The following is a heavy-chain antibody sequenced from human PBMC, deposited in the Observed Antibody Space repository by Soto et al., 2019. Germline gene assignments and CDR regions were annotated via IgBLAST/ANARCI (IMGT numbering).Heavy chain of an antibody. V-gene: IGHV4-31*03. Sequence: QVQLQESGPGLVKPSQTLSLTCTVSGGSISSGGYYWSWIRQHPGKGLEWIGYIYYSGTTYYNPSLKSRVTISVDTSKNQFSLKLSSVTAADTAVYYCARDSSSGYYYGFDYWGQGTLVTVSS. CDR3: ARDSSSGYYYGFDY. J-gene: IGHJ4*02. CDR2: IYYSGTT. D-gene: IGHD3-22*01. CDR1: GGSISSGGYY.